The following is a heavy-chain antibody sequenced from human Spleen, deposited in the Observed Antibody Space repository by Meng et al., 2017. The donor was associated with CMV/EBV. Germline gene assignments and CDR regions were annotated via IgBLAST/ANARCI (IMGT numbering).Heavy chain of an antibody. CDR3: ARDYYDSGGYYYYFDY. V-gene: IGHV6-1*01. CDR2: TYYRSKWYN. D-gene: IGHD3-22*01. CDR1: GDSVSSNSAA. Sequence: SCAISGDSVSSNSAAWNWIRQSPSRGLEWLGRTYYRSKWYNDYAISVKSRITINPDTSKNQFSLQLNSVTPEDTAVYYCARDYYDSGGYYYYFDYWGQGTLVTVSS. J-gene: IGHJ4*02.